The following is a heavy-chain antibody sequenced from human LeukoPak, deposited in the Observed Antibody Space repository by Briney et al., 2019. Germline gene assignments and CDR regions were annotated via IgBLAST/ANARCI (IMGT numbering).Heavy chain of an antibody. CDR2: ISSSSSYI. J-gene: IGHJ6*03. D-gene: IGHD6-13*01. CDR1: GFTCSSYS. V-gene: IGHV3-21*01. CDR3: AREGLLRQLGSYMDV. Sequence: GGSLRLSCAAPGFTCSSYSMNWVRQAPGKGLEWVSSISSSSSYIYYADSVKGRFTISRDNAKNSLYLQMNSLRAEDTAVYYCAREGLLRQLGSYMDVWGKGTTVTVSS.